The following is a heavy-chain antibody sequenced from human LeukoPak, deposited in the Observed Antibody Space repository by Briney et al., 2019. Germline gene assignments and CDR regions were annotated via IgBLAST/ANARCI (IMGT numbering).Heavy chain of an antibody. Sequence: SETLSLTCTVSGGSISSFYWSWIRQPPGKGLEWIGYIFYSGITNYNPSLKSRVTMSVDTSKNQFSLNLSSVTAADTAVYYCAREVRGILTGYYNVRYYYYMDIWGKGTTVTVSS. CDR1: GGSISSFY. D-gene: IGHD3-9*01. J-gene: IGHJ6*03. CDR3: AREVRGILTGYYNVRYYYYMDI. V-gene: IGHV4-59*01. CDR2: IFYSGIT.